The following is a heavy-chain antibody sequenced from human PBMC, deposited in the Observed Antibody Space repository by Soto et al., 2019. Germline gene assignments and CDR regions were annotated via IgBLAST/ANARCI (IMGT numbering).Heavy chain of an antibody. CDR1: GGTFSSYA. J-gene: IGHJ4*02. V-gene: IGHV1-69*13. CDR3: ARDRRSGWYLDY. Sequence: SVKVSCKASGGTFSSYAISWVRQAPGQGLEWMGGIIPIFGTANYAQKFQGRVTITADESTSTAYMELSSLRSEDTAVYYCARDRRSGWYLDYWGQGTLVTVSS. CDR2: IIPIFGTA. D-gene: IGHD6-19*01.